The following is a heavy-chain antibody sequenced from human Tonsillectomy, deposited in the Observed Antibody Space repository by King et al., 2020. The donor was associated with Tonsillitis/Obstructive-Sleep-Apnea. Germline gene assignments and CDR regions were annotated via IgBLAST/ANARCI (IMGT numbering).Heavy chain of an antibody. J-gene: IGHJ4*02. CDR3: ASDALITICGEVFRPLDY. D-gene: IGHD3-3*01. V-gene: IGHV3-20*04. CDR1: GFTFDDYA. CDR2: IDWSGGNT. Sequence: VQLVESGGGVVRPGGSLRLSCAASGFTFDDYAMSWVRQAPGKGLEWVSGIDWSGGNTGYADSVKGRFTISRDNAKNSLYLQMNSLRAEDTALYYCASDALITICGEVFRPLDYWGQGALGTVSS.